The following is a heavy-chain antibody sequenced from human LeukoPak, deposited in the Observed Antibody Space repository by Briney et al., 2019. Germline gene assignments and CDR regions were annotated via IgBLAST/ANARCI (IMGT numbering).Heavy chain of an antibody. J-gene: IGHJ4*02. CDR2: ISVYNGDA. V-gene: IGHV1-18*01. CDR1: GYTFTNYG. D-gene: IGHD6-13*01. CDR3: ARGGVSNSWYRTPDY. Sequence: ASVKVSCKASGYTFTNYGISWVRQAPGQGLEWMGWISVYNGDANYVQKFQGSVTMTTDTSTSTAYMELRSLRSDDTAAYYCARGGVSNSWYRTPDYWGQGTLVTVSS.